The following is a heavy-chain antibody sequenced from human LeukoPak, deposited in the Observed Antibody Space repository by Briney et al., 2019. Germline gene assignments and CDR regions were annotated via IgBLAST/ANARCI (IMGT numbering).Heavy chain of an antibody. J-gene: IGHJ6*03. CDR3: ARVFDSGSQAYFYYMDV. CDR1: VGSIRGYY. CDR2: IYSSGST. V-gene: IGHV4-59*01. D-gene: IGHD3-10*01. Sequence: PSETLSLTCDVSVGSIRGYYWSWIRQPPEKGLEWIGYIYSSGSTNYNPSLKSRVTMSVDTSKNQLSLKVSSVTAADTAVYYCARVFDSGSQAYFYYMDVWGKGTTVIISS.